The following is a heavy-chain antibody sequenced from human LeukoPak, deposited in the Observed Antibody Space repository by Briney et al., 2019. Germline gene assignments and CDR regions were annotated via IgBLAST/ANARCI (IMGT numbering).Heavy chain of an antibody. D-gene: IGHD4-17*01. CDR1: GGSVSSGSYY. CDR3: ARGPKALYGDYDY. J-gene: IGHJ4*02. Sequence: SETPSLTCTVSGGSVSSGSYYWSWIRQPPGKGLEWIGYIYYSGSTNYNPSLKSRVTISVDTSKNQFSLKLSSVTAADTAVYYCARGPKALYGDYDYWGQGTLVTVSS. V-gene: IGHV4-61*01. CDR2: IYYSGST.